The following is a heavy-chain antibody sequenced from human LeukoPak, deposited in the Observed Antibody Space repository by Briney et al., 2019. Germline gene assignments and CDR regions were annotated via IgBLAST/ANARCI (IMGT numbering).Heavy chain of an antibody. CDR1: GYTFTGYY. CDR2: INPNSGGT. D-gene: IGHD2-2*02. V-gene: IGHV1-2*02. J-gene: IGHJ3*02. CDR3: ARGGRVPAAIGAFDI. Sequence: ASVKVSCKASGYTFTGYYMHWVRQAPGQGLEWMGWINPNSGGTNYAQKFQGRVTMTRDTSISTAYMELSRLRSDDTAVYYCARGGRVPAAIGAFDIWGQGTMVTVSS.